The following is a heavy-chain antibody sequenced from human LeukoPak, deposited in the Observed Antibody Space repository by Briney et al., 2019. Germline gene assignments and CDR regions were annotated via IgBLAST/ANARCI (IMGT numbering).Heavy chain of an antibody. Sequence: SETLSLTCVVSGFSLSNENWWSWVRQPPEKGLEWIAEIHHSGLTNYNPPLKSRVTISLDKSKNQFSLKLSSVTAADTAVYYCASGIFATYCSGGSCYSDYWGQGTLVTVSS. CDR1: GFSLSNENW. J-gene: IGHJ4*02. V-gene: IGHV4-4*02. D-gene: IGHD2-15*01. CDR3: ASGIFATYCSGGSCYSDY. CDR2: IHHSGLT.